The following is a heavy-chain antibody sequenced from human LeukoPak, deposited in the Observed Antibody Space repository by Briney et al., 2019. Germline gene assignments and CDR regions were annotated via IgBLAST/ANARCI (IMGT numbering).Heavy chain of an antibody. Sequence: PGGSLRLSCAASGFTFSSYAMHWVRQAPGKGLEWVAVISYDGSNKYYADSVKGRFTISRDNSKNTLYLQMNSLRAEDTAVYYCAKVLPHGYWGQGTLVTVSS. V-gene: IGHV3-30*07. CDR2: ISYDGSNK. CDR1: GFTFSSYA. J-gene: IGHJ4*02. CDR3: AKVLPHGY.